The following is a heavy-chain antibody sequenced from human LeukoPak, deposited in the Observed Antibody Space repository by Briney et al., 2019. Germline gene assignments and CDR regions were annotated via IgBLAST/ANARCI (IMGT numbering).Heavy chain of an antibody. CDR3: AKQMTSTRLMDA. CDR2: IGSDGSKK. CDR1: RLLFSDYV. Sequence: GGSLTLSCVASRLLFSDYVFHWVRQSPDKGLEWVGLIGSDGSKKLYADFVEGRFTISRDTYKNTLCMRMNTLRADDTAVYFCAKQMTSTRLMDAWGQGTLVTVSS. D-gene: IGHD5/OR15-5a*01. J-gene: IGHJ5*02. V-gene: IGHV3-30*04.